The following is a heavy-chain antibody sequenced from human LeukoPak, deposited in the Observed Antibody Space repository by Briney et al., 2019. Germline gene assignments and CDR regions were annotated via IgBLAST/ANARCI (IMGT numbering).Heavy chain of an antibody. CDR3: AKDVTYDSSGYFRVNYYYGMDV. J-gene: IGHJ6*02. Sequence: GRSLRLSCAASGFTFSSYGMHWVRQAPGKGLEWVAVLSYDGSNKYYADSVKGRFTISRDNSKNTLYLQMNSLRAEDTAVYYCAKDVTYDSSGYFRVNYYYGMDVWGQGTTVTVSS. D-gene: IGHD3-22*01. V-gene: IGHV3-30*18. CDR2: LSYDGSNK. CDR1: GFTFSSYG.